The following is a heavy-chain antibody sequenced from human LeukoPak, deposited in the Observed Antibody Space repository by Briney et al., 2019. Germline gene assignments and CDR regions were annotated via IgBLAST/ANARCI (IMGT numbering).Heavy chain of an antibody. D-gene: IGHD2-2*02. Sequence: GSLRLSCAASGFIFSSYSMNWVRQAPGKGLEWIGEINHSGSTNYTPSLKSRVTISVDTSKNPFSLKLSSLTAADTAVYYCARGGHDCSSTSCYTVEYYFDYWGQGTLVTVSS. CDR1: GFIFSSYS. V-gene: IGHV4-34*01. CDR2: INHSGST. J-gene: IGHJ4*02. CDR3: ARGGHDCSSTSCYTVEYYFDY.